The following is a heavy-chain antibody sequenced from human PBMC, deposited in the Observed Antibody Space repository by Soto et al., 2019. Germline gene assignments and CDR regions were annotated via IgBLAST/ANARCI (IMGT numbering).Heavy chain of an antibody. CDR2: ISWNSGSI. CDR1: GFTFDDYA. J-gene: IGHJ6*03. CDR3: AKSPPVRGVISSLRYYYYMDV. Sequence: GGSLRLSCAASGFTFDDYAMHWVRQAPGKGLEWVSGISWNSGSIGYADSVKGRFTISRDNAKNSLYLQMNSLRAEDTALYYCAKSPPVRGVISSLRYYYYMDVWGKGTTVTVSS. D-gene: IGHD3-10*01. V-gene: IGHV3-9*01.